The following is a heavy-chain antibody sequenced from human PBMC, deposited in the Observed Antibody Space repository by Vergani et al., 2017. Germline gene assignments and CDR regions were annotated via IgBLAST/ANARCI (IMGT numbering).Heavy chain of an antibody. Sequence: QVTLKESGPVLVKPTETLTLTCTVSGFSLSNARMGVSWIRQPPGKALEWLAHIFSNDEKSYSTSLKSRLTISKDTSKSQVVLTMTNMDPVDTATYYCAHVYYDSSGYEGGADYWGQGTLVTVSS. J-gene: IGHJ4*02. D-gene: IGHD3-22*01. CDR3: AHVYYDSSGYEGGADY. CDR1: GFSLSNARMG. V-gene: IGHV2-26*01. CDR2: IFSNDEK.